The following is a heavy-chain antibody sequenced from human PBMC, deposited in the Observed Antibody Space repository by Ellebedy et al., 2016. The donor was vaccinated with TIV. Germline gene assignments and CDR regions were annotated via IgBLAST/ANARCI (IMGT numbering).Heavy chain of an antibody. J-gene: IGHJ3*01. Sequence: MPSETLSLTCTFPGGSINNYYWNWIRQTPGKGLEWIAYIRSTGGTNYSPSLQSRVTISLDTSKRQFSLQLTSVTAADTAVYYCARAAIVVAGYAAFDLWGQGTLVTVSS. CDR2: IRSTGGT. V-gene: IGHV4-59*01. CDR3: ARAAIVVAGYAAFDL. CDR1: GGSINNYY. D-gene: IGHD6-19*01.